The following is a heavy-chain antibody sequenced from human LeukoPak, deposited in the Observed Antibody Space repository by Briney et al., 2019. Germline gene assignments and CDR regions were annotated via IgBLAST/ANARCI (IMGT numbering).Heavy chain of an antibody. CDR3: AAGSGYESQGDY. J-gene: IGHJ4*02. CDR2: IVVGSGNT. Sequence: SVSVSCTASGFTFTSSAVQWVRQARGKRLEWIGCIVVGSGNTNYAQKFQETVTITRDMSTGTAYMELSSLRSEDTAVYYCAAGSGYESQGDYWGQGTLVTVSS. CDR1: GFTFTSSA. D-gene: IGHD5-12*01. V-gene: IGHV1-58*01.